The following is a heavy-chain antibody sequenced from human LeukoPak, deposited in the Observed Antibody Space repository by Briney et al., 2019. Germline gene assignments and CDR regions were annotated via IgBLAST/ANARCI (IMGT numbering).Heavy chain of an antibody. CDR3: ARSRLWYPYCYMDV. J-gene: IGHJ6*03. CDR2: IGPGGVIT. CDR1: GFTFDDYY. V-gene: IGHV3-11*01. D-gene: IGHD3-10*01. Sequence: GGSLRLSCTASGFTFDDYYMSWIRQAPGKGLEWVSYIGPGGVITYYADSVKGRFTISRDNAKNSLFLQMISLRADDTALYYCARSRLWYPYCYMDVWGKGTTVTVS.